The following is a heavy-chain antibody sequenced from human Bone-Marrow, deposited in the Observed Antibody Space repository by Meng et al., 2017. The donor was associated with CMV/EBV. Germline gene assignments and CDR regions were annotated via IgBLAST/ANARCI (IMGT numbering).Heavy chain of an antibody. CDR2: ISTYNGNT. CDR1: GYTFNNYG. V-gene: IGHV1-18*01. CDR3: ARDTLSWNFDD. D-gene: IGHD6-13*01. Sequence: ASVKVSCKASGYTFNNYGITWVRQAPGQGLEWMGWISTYNGNTNYAQKLQGRVTMTTDTSTSTAYMELRSLRSDDTAVYYCARDTLSWNFDDWGPGKLVNFSS. J-gene: IGHJ4*02.